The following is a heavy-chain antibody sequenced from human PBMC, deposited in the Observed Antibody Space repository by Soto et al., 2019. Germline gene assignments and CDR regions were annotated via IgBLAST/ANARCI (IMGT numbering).Heavy chain of an antibody. Sequence: ASVKVSCKASGYTFTSYDINWVRQATGQGLEWMGWMNPNSGNTGYAQKFQGRVTMTRNTSISTAHMELSSLRSEDTAVYYCARDRRDFWSGYSNWFDPWGQGTLVTVSS. CDR3: ARDRRDFWSGYSNWFDP. CDR2: MNPNSGNT. CDR1: GYTFTSYD. D-gene: IGHD3-3*01. V-gene: IGHV1-8*01. J-gene: IGHJ5*02.